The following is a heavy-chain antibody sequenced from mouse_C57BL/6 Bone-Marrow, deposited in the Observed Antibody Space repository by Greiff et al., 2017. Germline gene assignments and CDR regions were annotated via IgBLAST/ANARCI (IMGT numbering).Heavy chain of an antibody. CDR3: TRPPLRWFAY. V-gene: IGHV1-15*01. Sequence: VQLVASGAELVRPGASVTLSCKASGYTFTDYEMHWVKQTPVHGLEWIVAIDPETCGTAYNQKFKGKAILTADKSSSTAYMELLSLTSEDSAVYYCTRPPLRWFAYWGQGTLVTVSA. J-gene: IGHJ3*01. CDR1: GYTFTDYE. CDR2: IDPETCGT. D-gene: IGHD1-1*01.